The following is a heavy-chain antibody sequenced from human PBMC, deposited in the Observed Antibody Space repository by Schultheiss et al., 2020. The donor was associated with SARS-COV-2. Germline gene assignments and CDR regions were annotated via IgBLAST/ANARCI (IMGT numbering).Heavy chain of an antibody. CDR2: INHGGGT. Sequence: SQTLSLTCTVSGGSISSHYWSWIRKSPGKGLECIGEINHGGGTNYNPSLRSRVTISVDTSKNQFSLKLSSVTAADTAVYYCARGRTNLVVPAAMAYYYYGMDVWGQGTTVTVSS. J-gene: IGHJ6*02. D-gene: IGHD2-2*01. CDR3: ARGRTNLVVPAAMAYYYYGMDV. V-gene: IGHV4-34*01. CDR1: GGSISSHY.